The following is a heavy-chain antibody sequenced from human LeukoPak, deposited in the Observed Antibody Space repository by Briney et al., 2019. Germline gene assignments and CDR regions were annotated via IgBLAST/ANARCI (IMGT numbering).Heavy chain of an antibody. CDR3: AAQTLPGWYFHV. Sequence: SETLSLTCNVSGGSIRGYYWSWIRQPPGKGLEWIGYIYSSGSTNYNPSLKSRVTMSVDTSKNQFSLNVRSVTAADTAVYYCAAQTLPGWYFHVWGRGTLVAVSS. CDR1: GGSIRGYY. J-gene: IGHJ2*01. CDR2: IYSSGST. V-gene: IGHV4-59*12.